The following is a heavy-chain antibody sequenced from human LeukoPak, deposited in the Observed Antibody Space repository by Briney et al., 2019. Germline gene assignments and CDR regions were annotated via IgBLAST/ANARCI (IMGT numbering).Heavy chain of an antibody. CDR2: IYPGDSDT. Sequence: LGESLKISCKGSGCSFSTYWIGWVRQMPGKGLEWMGVIYPGDSDTRYSPSFQGQVTISADKSISTAYLQWSSLKASDTAMYYCARPPTSREDCWGQGTLVTVSS. CDR1: GCSFSTYW. V-gene: IGHV5-51*01. D-gene: IGHD1-26*01. CDR3: ARPPTSREDC. J-gene: IGHJ4*02.